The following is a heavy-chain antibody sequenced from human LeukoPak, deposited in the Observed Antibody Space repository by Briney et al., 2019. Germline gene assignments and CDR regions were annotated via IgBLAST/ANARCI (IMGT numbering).Heavy chain of an antibody. CDR1: GFTFSSYS. D-gene: IGHD3-3*01. CDR2: IRSSSSYI. CDR3: AAGRGTIFGVPLTPALDI. Sequence: GGSLRLSCAASGFTFSSYSMSWVRQAPGKGLEWISSIRSSSSYIYYADSVKGRFTISRDNAKNSLYLQMNSLRAEDTAVYYCAAGRGTIFGVPLTPALDIWGQGTMVTVSS. V-gene: IGHV3-21*01. J-gene: IGHJ3*02.